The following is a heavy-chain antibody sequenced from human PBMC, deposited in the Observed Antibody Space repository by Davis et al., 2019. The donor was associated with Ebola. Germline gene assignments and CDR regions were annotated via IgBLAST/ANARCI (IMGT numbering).Heavy chain of an antibody. CDR2: ISSSGSTI. V-gene: IGHV3-11*01. D-gene: IGHD3-9*01. CDR3: AKVPNYDILTGYPRFDY. CDR1: GFTFSDHY. J-gene: IGHJ4*02. Sequence: GESLKISCAASGFTFSDHYMSWIRQAPGKGLEWVSYISSSGSTIYYADSVKGRFTISRDNAKNSLYLQMNSLRAEDTAVYYCAKVPNYDILTGYPRFDYWGQGTLVTVSS.